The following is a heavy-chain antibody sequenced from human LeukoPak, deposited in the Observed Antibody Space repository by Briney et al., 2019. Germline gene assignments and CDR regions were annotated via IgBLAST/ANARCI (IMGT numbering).Heavy chain of an antibody. D-gene: IGHD3-9*01. CDR2: INCNGGST. CDR1: GFTFDDYA. J-gene: IGHJ6*03. Sequence: GGALRLSCAASGFTFDDYAMHWVRRAPGKGLEGASGINCNGGSTGYADSVKGRFTISRDNAKNSLYLQMNSLRAEDTALYYCARALTSNYYYYMDVWGKGTTVTVSS. V-gene: IGHV3-20*04. CDR3: ARALTSNYYYYMDV.